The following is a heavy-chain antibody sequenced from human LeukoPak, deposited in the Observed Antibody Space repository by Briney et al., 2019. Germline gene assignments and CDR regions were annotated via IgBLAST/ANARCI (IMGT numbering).Heavy chain of an antibody. CDR2: INSDGRST. D-gene: IGHD3-10*01. CDR1: GFTFSNYW. J-gene: IGHJ4*02. Sequence: GGSLRLSCAASGFTFSNYWMHWVRHAPGKGLVWVSRINSDGRSTNYADSVKGRFTISRDNAKNSLYLQMNSLRAEDTAVYYCARERGVRGVPDYWGQGTLVTVSS. V-gene: IGHV3-74*01. CDR3: ARERGVRGVPDY.